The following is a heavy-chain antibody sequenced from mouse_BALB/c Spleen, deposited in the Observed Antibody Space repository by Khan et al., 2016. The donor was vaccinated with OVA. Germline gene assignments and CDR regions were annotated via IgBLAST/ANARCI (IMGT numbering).Heavy chain of an antibody. CDR2: ISSTGST. CDR1: GYSITSDFA. D-gene: IGHD2-13*01. J-gene: IGHJ4*01. Sequence: EVQLQESGPGLVKPSQSLSLTCTVTGYSITSDFAWNWIRQFPGNKLEWMGYISSTGSTSYSPSPKSRFSINRDTSKNQFFLHFNSVTTEDTATYYCARSLYYSDSYAMDYWGQGTSVTVSS. CDR3: ARSLYYSDSYAMDY. V-gene: IGHV3-2*02.